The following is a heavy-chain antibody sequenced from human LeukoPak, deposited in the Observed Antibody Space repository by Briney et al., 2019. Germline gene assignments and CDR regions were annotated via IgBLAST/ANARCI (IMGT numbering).Heavy chain of an antibody. CDR1: GDSISSTSYY. V-gene: IGHV4-39*01. Sequence: SETLPLTCTVSGDSISSTSYYWDWIRQPPGKGLEWIGSIYNSGTTYYNPSLKSRVTISVDTSKNQFSLKVSSVTAADTAVYYCASRVYGLGSFNYWGQGTLVTVSS. CDR2: IYNSGTT. CDR3: ASRVYGLGSFNY. J-gene: IGHJ4*01. D-gene: IGHD3-10*01.